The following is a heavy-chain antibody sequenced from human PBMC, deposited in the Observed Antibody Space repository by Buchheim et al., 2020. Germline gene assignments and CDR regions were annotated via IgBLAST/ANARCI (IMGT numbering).Heavy chain of an antibody. CDR2: VSFDGSDK. J-gene: IGHJ4*02. V-gene: IGHV3-30*18. CDR3: GKGGGNPTWSPYYFQY. D-gene: IGHD3-16*01. Sequence: QVQLVESGGGVVQPGRSLRLSCAASGFTFSTYGMHWVRQAPGKGLEWVAVVSFDGSDKYYADSVKGRFTISRDNSKNTVFLHMNSLSSEDTAVYYCGKGGGNPTWSPYYFQYWGQGTL. CDR1: GFTFSTYG.